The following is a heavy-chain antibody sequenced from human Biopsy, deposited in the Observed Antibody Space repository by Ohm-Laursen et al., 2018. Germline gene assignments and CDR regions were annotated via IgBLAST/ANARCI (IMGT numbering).Heavy chain of an antibody. Sequence: SDTLSLTCTVSGDSISNYYWSWIRQPAGKGLEWIGRIYSSGSTNYNPSLQNRVTMSVDTSKNQFSLKLSSVIAADTAVYYCARGRRTSGWPYFDNWGQGALVIVSP. CDR1: GDSISNYY. D-gene: IGHD6-19*01. CDR2: IYSSGST. CDR3: ARGRRTSGWPYFDN. V-gene: IGHV4-4*07. J-gene: IGHJ4*02.